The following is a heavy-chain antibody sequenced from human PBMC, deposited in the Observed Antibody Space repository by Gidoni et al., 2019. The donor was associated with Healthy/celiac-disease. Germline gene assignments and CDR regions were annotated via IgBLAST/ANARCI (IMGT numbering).Heavy chain of an antibody. Sequence: QVQLQESGPGLVKPSETLSLTCTVSGGSISSYYWSWIRQPPGKGLEWIGYIYYSGSTNYNPSLKSRVTISVDTSKNQFSLKLSSVTAADTAVYYCARDRLPGGRVDWFDPWGQGTLVTVSS. J-gene: IGHJ5*02. CDR2: IYYSGST. CDR1: GGSISSYY. D-gene: IGHD2-15*01. CDR3: ARDRLPGGRVDWFDP. V-gene: IGHV4-59*01.